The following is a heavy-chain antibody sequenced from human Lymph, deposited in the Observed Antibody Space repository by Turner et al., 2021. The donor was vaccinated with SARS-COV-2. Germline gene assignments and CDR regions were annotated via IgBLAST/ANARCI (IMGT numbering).Heavy chain of an antibody. D-gene: IGHD3-3*01. CDR1: GITVSSNY. CDR2: IYSGGST. CDR3: ARDLMEVGGMDV. V-gene: IGHV3-53*01. J-gene: IGHJ6*02. Sequence: EVQLVESGGGLIQPGGSLRLSCAASGITVSSNYMSWVRQAPGKGLEWVSVIYSGGSTYYADSVKGRFNISRDNSKNTLYFQMNSLRAEDTAVYYCARDLMEVGGMDVWGQGTTVTVSS.